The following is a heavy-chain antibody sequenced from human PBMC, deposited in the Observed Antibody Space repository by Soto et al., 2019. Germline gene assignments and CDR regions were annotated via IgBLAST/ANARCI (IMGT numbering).Heavy chain of an antibody. J-gene: IGHJ4*02. Sequence: ASVKVSCKASGYTFTSYGISWVRQAPGQGLEWMGWISAYNGNTSYAQKLQGRVTMTTDTSTSTAYMELRSLRSDGTAVYYCARDLAGIAAAGTYDYWGQGTLVTVSS. CDR3: ARDLAGIAAAGTYDY. V-gene: IGHV1-18*01. CDR2: ISAYNGNT. CDR1: GYTFTSYG. D-gene: IGHD6-13*01.